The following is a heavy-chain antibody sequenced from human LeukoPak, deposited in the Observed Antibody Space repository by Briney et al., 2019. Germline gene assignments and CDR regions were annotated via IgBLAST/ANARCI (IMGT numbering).Heavy chain of an antibody. CDR1: GYTFTSYY. V-gene: IGHV1-46*01. CDR2: INLSGGST. D-gene: IGHD3-10*01. J-gene: IGHJ4*02. CDR3: QARLGEAFDY. Sequence: ASVKVSCKASGYTFTSYYMHWVRQAPGQGLEWMGIINLSGGSTSYAQKFQGRVTMTRDMSTSTVYMELSSLRSEDTAVYYCQARLGEAFDYWGQGTLVTVSS.